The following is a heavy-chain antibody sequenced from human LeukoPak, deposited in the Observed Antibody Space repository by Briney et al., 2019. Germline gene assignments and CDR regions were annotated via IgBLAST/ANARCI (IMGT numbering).Heavy chain of an antibody. J-gene: IGHJ4*02. CDR1: GYTFTGYY. CDR3: ARTDLSIAAAGNIDY. D-gene: IGHD6-13*01. CDR2: INPNSGGT. V-gene: IGHV1-2*02. Sequence: GASVKVSCKASGYTFTGYYMHWVRQAPGQGLEWMGWINPNSGGTNYAQKFQGRVTMTRDTSISTAYMELSRLRSDDTAVYYCARTDLSIAAAGNIDYWGQGTLVTVSS.